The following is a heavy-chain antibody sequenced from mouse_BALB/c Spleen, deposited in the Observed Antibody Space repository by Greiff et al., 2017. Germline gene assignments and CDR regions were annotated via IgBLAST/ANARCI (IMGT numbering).Heavy chain of an antibody. CDR1: GFSLTSYG. Sequence: QVQLKESGPGLVAPSQSLSITCTVSGFSLTSYGVHWVRQPPGKGLEWLGVIWAGGSTNYNSALMSRLSISKDNSKSQVFLKMNSLQTDDTAMYYCARDMGLRRNYYAMDYWGQGTSVTVSS. CDR2: IWAGGST. J-gene: IGHJ4*01. V-gene: IGHV2-9*02. D-gene: IGHD2-2*01. CDR3: ARDMGLRRNYYAMDY.